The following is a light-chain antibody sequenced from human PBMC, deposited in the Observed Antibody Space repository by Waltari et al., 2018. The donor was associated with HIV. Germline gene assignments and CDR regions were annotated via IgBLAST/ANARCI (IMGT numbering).Light chain of an antibody. J-gene: IGKJ1*01. Sequence: DIVMTQSPDSLAVSLGERATINCKSSQNILYYSTNKYYLAWYQQKPGQPPKLLIYWASTRAAGVPNRFIGSASGTDFSLTSSSLQAEDVAVYYCQQYYNAPPWTFGRGTKVEIK. CDR2: WAS. V-gene: IGKV4-1*01. CDR3: QQYYNAPPWT. CDR1: QNILYYSTNKYY.